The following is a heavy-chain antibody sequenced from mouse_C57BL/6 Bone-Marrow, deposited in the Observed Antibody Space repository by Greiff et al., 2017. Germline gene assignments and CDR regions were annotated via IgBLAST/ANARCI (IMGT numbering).Heavy chain of an antibody. CDR2: IWSGGST. J-gene: IGHJ1*03. D-gene: IGHD1-1*01. CDR3: ARHHYYGNV. CDR1: GFSLTSYG. V-gene: IGHV2-2*01. Sequence: QVQLKQSGPGLVQPSQSLSITCTVSGFSLTSYGVHWVRQSPGKGLEWLGVIWSGGSTDYNAAFISRLSISKDNSKSQVFFRMNSLQADDTAIYYCARHHYYGNVWGTGTTVTVSS.